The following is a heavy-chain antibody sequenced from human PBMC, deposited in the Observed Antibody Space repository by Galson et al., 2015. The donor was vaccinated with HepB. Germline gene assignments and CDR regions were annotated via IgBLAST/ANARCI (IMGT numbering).Heavy chain of an antibody. D-gene: IGHD3-3*01. CDR2: IIPIFGTA. CDR3: ARTPYDFWSGYYRGYFDY. V-gene: IGHV1-69*13. Sequence: SVKVSCKASGGTFSSYAISWVRQAPGQGLEWMGGIIPIFGTANYAQKFQGRVTITADESTSTAYMELSSLRSEDTAVHYCARTPYDFWSGYYRGYFDYWGQGTLVTVSS. J-gene: IGHJ4*02. CDR1: GGTFSSYA.